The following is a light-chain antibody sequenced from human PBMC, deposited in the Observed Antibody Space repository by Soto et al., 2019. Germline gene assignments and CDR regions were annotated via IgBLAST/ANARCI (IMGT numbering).Light chain of an antibody. CDR2: RNS. J-gene: IGLJ3*02. Sequence: QSVLTQPPSASGTPGQRVTISCSGSSSNIGSNYVYWYQQLPGTAPKLLIYRNSQRPSGVPDRFSGSKSGTSASLAISGLRSEDEAEYYCSVWDDSLSGWVFGGGTKLTVL. CDR1: SSNIGSNY. V-gene: IGLV1-47*01. CDR3: SVWDDSLSGWV.